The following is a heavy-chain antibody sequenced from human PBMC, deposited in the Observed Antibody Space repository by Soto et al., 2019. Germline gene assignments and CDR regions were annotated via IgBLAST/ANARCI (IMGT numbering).Heavy chain of an antibody. CDR2: INAGNGNT. CDR1: GYTFTIYA. CDR3: ARNYDFWSGYMFDY. Sequence: GASVKVSCKASGYTFTIYAMHWVRQAPGQRLEWMGWINAGNGNTKYSQKFQGRVTITRDTSASTAYMELSSLRSEDAAVYYCARNYDFWSGYMFDYWGQGTLVTVSS. D-gene: IGHD3-3*01. V-gene: IGHV1-3*01. J-gene: IGHJ4*02.